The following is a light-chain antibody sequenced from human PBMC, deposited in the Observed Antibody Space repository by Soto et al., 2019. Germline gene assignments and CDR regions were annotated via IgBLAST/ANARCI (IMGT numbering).Light chain of an antibody. V-gene: IGKV3-15*01. CDR1: QNIRDN. CDR2: GAS. CDR3: QQYNNFPLI. J-gene: IGKJ4*01. Sequence: LITQSPATLSVSPGDRTNFSCRASQNIRDNLARYQHKAGRTPRLLIYGASTRAPGIPARFSGAGSGTQFSLTISNLQSEDFATYYCQQYNNFPLIFGGGTKVDIK.